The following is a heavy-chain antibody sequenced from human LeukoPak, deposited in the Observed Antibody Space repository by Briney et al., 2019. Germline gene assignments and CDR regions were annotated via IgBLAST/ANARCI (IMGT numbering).Heavy chain of an antibody. D-gene: IGHD2-2*01. CDR1: GGSFSGYY. CDR3: ARAHYCSSTSCYSHGYGY. V-gene: IGHV4-34*01. Sequence: SETLSLTCAVYGGSFSGYYWSWIRQPPGKGLEWIGEINHSGSTNYNPSLKSRVTISVDTSKNQFSLKLSSVTAADTAVYYCARAHYCSSTSCYSHGYGYWGQGTLVTVSS. J-gene: IGHJ4*02. CDR2: INHSGST.